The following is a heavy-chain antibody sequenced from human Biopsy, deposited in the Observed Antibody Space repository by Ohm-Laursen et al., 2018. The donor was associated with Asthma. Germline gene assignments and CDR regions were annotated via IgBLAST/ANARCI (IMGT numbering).Heavy chain of an antibody. CDR1: GFSFSNFA. Sequence: SLRLSCAASGFSFSNFAIHWVRPALGKGLAWVGVISQDASTQDYADSVKGRFTMARDNSKNTLDLQMNSLREEDTAVYYCVRDGTDDAFDIWGQGTVVSVSS. CDR2: ISQDASTQ. J-gene: IGHJ3*02. V-gene: IGHV3-30*01. D-gene: IGHD1-1*01. CDR3: VRDGTDDAFDI.